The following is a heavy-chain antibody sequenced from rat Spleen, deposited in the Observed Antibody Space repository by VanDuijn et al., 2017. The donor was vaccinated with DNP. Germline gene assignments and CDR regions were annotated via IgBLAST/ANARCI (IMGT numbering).Heavy chain of an antibody. CDR1: GLTFNDYN. D-gene: IGHD1-9*01. J-gene: IGHJ2*01. V-gene: IGHV5S10*01. CDR3: ARGDYGYNRYAMDA. CDR2: ITSNGGNT. Sequence: EVQLVESGGGLVQAGRSLKLSCVASGLTFNDYNMAWVRQAPKKGLEWVATITSNGGNTYYLDSVKGRFTISRDNAKDTLYLQMNSLRSEDTATYYCARGDYGYNRYAMDAWGQGVMVTVSS.